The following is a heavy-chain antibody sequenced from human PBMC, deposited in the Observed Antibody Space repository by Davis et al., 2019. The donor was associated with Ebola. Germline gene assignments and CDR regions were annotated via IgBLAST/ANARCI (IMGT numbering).Heavy chain of an antibody. CDR3: AKPKQPTGIAAAGVDY. Sequence: HTGGSLRLSCAVSGFTFSSYWMHWVRQAPGKGLVWVSRINPDATTTDYADSVRGRFTISRDNAKNTLYLQMNSLRADDTAVYYCAKPKQPTGIAAAGVDYWGQGTLVTVSS. J-gene: IGHJ4*02. CDR1: GFTFSSYW. D-gene: IGHD6-13*01. CDR2: INPDATTT. V-gene: IGHV3-74*01.